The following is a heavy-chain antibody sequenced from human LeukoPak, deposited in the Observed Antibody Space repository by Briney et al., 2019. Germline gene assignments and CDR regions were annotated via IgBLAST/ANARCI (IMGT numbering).Heavy chain of an antibody. Sequence: SETLSLTCAVYGGSFSGYYWSWVRQPPGKGLEWIGEINHSGSTNYNPSLKSRVTISVDTSKNQFSLKSSSVTAADTAVYYCARGSRGYCSSGSCYSFDYWGQGTLVTVSS. CDR3: ARGSRGYCSSGSCYSFDY. CDR1: GGSFSGYY. D-gene: IGHD2-15*01. CDR2: INHSGST. V-gene: IGHV4-34*01. J-gene: IGHJ4*02.